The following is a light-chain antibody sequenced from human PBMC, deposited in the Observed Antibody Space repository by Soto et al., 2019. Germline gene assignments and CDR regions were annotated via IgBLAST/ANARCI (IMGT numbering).Light chain of an antibody. CDR1: QSISSW. V-gene: IGKV1-5*01. CDR2: DAS. Sequence: DIPLTKSHSTVSASVGARVTITCRASQSISSWLAGYQQPPGKAHELLSYDASSLESGVPSRCSGSGSGTDFTRTISRLQTDDGATYSCQQYKTYPWTFGQGTKVDIK. J-gene: IGKJ1*01. CDR3: QQYKTYPWT.